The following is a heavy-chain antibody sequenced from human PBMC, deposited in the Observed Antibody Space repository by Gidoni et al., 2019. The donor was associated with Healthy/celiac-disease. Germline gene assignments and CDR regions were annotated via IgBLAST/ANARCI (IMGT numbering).Heavy chain of an antibody. V-gene: IGHV4-59*01. D-gene: IGHD3-9*01. CDR2: IYYSGST. CDR3: ARVGTGLDY. J-gene: IGHJ4*02. Sequence: QVQLQESGPGLVEPSEALSLTCTVSGGSSSSYYWSWIRQPPGKGLEWIGSIYYSGSTNYNPSLKSRVTISVDTSKNQFSLKLSSVTAADTAVYYCARVGTGLDYWGQGTLVTVSS. CDR1: GGSSSSYY.